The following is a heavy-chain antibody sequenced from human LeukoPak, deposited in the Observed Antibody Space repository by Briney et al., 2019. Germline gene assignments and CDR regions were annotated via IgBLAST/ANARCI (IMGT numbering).Heavy chain of an antibody. V-gene: IGHV6-1*01. D-gene: IGHD3-3*01. CDR3: ARDRSYLDLRFFYYYGMDV. Sequence: PSQTLSLSCAISGDTVSSNSAAWNWIRQSPSRGLEWLGRTYGRTKWYNDYAVCVTSRITINPDTFKNQFSLQLNSVTPEDRAVYYCARDRSYLDLRFFYYYGMDVWGQGTTVTVSS. CDR1: GDTVSSNSAA. J-gene: IGHJ6*02. CDR2: TYGRTKWYN.